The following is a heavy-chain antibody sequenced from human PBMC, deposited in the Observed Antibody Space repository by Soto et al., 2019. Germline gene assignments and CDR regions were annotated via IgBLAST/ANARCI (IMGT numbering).Heavy chain of an antibody. D-gene: IGHD3-3*01. CDR1: CGSFKSGSYS. J-gene: IGHJ4*02. CDR2: VYHTGRT. CDR3: ARDFAYFDS. Sequence: SETLSLTCTFSCGSFKSGSYSWSWIRQPPGKGLEWIGYVYHTGRTSYNPSLKSRVSISMDTSKNQFSLNLDSVTAADTAVYFCARDFAYFDSWSQGTLVTVSS. V-gene: IGHV4-61*01.